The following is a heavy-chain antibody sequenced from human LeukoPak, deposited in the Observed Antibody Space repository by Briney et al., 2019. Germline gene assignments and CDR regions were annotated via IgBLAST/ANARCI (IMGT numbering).Heavy chain of an antibody. J-gene: IGHJ4*02. Sequence: GGSLRLSCAASGFTFSNFAMNWVRQAPGKGLEWVSYINYSSDTIYYADSVKGRFTISRDNAKNSLYLQTNSLRAEDTAIYYCARDLRGYGVFDYWGQGTLVTVSS. CDR1: GFTFSNFA. CDR2: INYSSDTI. V-gene: IGHV3-48*04. D-gene: IGHD6-25*01. CDR3: ARDLRGYGVFDY.